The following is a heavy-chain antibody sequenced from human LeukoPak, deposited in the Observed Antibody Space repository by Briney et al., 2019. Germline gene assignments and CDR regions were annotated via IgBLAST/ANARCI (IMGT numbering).Heavy chain of an antibody. V-gene: IGHV3-64*04. D-gene: IGHD3-10*01. Sequence: GGSLRLSCSASGFTFSSYAMHWVRQAPGKGLEYVSAISSNGGSTYYADSVKGRFTISRDNSKNTLYLQMNSLRAEDTAVYYCAKDGIYGSGSYIDYWGQGTLVTVSS. CDR3: AKDGIYGSGSYIDY. CDR1: GFTFSSYA. J-gene: IGHJ4*02. CDR2: ISSNGGST.